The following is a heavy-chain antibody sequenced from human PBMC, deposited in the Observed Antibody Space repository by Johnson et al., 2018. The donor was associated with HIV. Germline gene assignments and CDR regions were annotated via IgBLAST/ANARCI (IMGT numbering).Heavy chain of an antibody. J-gene: IGHJ3*01. V-gene: IGHV3-30*04. D-gene: IGHD2-21*02. CDR1: GFTFSNYA. CDR2: ISYDGSNK. CDR3: ARAPKQGFRDFAGGAFDV. Sequence: QVQLVESGGGVVQPETSLRLSCAASGFTFSNYAMHWVRQAPGKGLEWVSIISYDGSNKFYTDSVKGRFTFSRDNSKNTVYLQMNSLRVDDTALYYCARAPKQGFRDFAGGAFDVWGQGTMVTVSS.